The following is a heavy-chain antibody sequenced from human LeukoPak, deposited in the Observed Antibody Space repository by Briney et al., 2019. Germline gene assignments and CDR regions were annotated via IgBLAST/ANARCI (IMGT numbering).Heavy chain of an antibody. CDR1: GFTFSSYA. CDR2: ISGSGGST. D-gene: IGHD5-12*01. Sequence: GGSLRLSCAASGFTFSSYAMSWAREAPGKGLEWVSAISGSGGSTYYADSVKGRFTIPRDSSKNTLYLQMNSLRAEDTAVYYCAKGYSGYEVDAFDIWGQGTMVTVSS. CDR3: AKGYSGYEVDAFDI. V-gene: IGHV3-23*01. J-gene: IGHJ3*02.